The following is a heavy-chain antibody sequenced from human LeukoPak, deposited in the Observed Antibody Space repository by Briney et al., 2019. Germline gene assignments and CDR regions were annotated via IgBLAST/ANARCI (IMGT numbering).Heavy chain of an antibody. CDR3: AKGAENYGDSVIDF. D-gene: IGHD4-17*01. CDR2: ISGSGGST. V-gene: IGHV3-23*01. Sequence: GGSLRLSCVAPGFTFSSYAMSWVRQAPGEGLEWVSAISGSGGSTYYADSVKGRFTISRDNSKNTLYLQMSSLRAEDTAVYYCAKGAENYGDSVIDFWGQGTLVSVSS. J-gene: IGHJ4*02. CDR1: GFTFSSYA.